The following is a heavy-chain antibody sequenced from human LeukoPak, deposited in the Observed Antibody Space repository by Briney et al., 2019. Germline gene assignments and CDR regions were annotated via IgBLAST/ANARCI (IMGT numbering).Heavy chain of an antibody. V-gene: IGHV1-46*01. CDR1: GYTFATYY. CDR3: ARVLAYCTDSSCPGMDV. Sequence: AASVKVSCKASGYTFATYYLNWVRQAPGRGLEWMGKIDPNYGFAYYAQKFQGRVTMTRDTSTSTVYMEVNSLTSDDTGVYYCARVLAYCTDSSCPGMDVWGQGTTVTVSS. J-gene: IGHJ6*02. CDR2: IDPNYGFA. D-gene: IGHD2-8*02.